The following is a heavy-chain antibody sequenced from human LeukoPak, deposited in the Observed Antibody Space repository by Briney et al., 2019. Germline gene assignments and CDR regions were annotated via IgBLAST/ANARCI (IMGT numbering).Heavy chain of an antibody. J-gene: IGHJ4*02. Sequence: PGGSLRLSCAASGSTFSSFSTYDFTWVRQDAGKGLEGVSYISSSGATINYADSVKGRFTISRDNAKNTLYLQMDSLRAEDTAVYYCATAGNYRFDYWGQGTLVTVSS. CDR2: ISSSGATI. CDR1: GSTFSS. CDR3: ATAGNYRFDY. V-gene: IGHV3-48*03. D-gene: IGHD1-7*01.